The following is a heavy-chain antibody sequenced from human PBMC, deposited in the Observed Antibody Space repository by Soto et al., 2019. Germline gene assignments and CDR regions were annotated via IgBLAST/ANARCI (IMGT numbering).Heavy chain of an antibody. Sequence: ASVKVSCKVSGYTLTELSMHWVRQAPGKGLEWMGGFDPEDGETIYAQKFQGRVTMTEDTSTDTAYMELGSLRSEDTAVYYCATPGLGVVVPAAMRGPYYGMDVWGQGTTVTVSS. CDR1: GYTLTELS. CDR2: FDPEDGET. V-gene: IGHV1-24*01. CDR3: ATPGLGVVVPAAMRGPYYGMDV. D-gene: IGHD2-2*01. J-gene: IGHJ6*02.